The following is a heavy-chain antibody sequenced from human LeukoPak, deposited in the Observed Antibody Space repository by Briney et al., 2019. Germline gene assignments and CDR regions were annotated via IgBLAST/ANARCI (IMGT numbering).Heavy chain of an antibody. J-gene: IGHJ5*02. V-gene: IGHV4-59*08. Sequence: PSETLSLTCTVSGGSISSYYWSWIRQPPGKGLEWIGYIYYSGSTNYNPSPKSRVTISVDTSKNQFSLKLSSVTAADTAVYYCARHRKYGDYVNWFDPWGQGTLVTVSS. CDR1: GGSISSYY. D-gene: IGHD4-17*01. CDR2: IYYSGST. CDR3: ARHRKYGDYVNWFDP.